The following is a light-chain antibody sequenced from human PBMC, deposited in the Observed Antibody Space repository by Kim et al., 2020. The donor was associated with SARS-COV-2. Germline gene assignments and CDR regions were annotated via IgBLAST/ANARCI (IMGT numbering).Light chain of an antibody. Sequence: VSPGQTASIPWSVEGWGDKYASWYQHKPGQSPVLIMYEDKKRPSGIPERFSGSNSGSTATLTISGTQPMDEADYYCQAWDTTTNVIFGGGTQLTVL. J-gene: IGLJ2*01. CDR2: EDK. CDR1: GWGDKY. V-gene: IGLV3-1*01. CDR3: QAWDTTTNVI.